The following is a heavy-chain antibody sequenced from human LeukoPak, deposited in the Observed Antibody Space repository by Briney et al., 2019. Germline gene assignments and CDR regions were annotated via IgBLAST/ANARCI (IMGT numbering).Heavy chain of an antibody. V-gene: IGHV3-23*01. CDR1: GFTFTVYA. Sequence: GGSLRLSCAASGFTFTVYAMVWVRQAPGKGLEWVSAISGSGGTSYYADSVKGRFTISRDNSKHTLYLQMNSLRAEDTAVYYCARDLYYDSSGYYYTGWGWFDPWGQGTLVTVSS. CDR2: ISGSGGTS. J-gene: IGHJ5*02. D-gene: IGHD3-22*01. CDR3: ARDLYYDSSGYYYTGWGWFDP.